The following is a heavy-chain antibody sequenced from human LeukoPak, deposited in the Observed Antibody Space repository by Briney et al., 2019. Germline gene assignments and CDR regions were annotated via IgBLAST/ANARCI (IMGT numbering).Heavy chain of an antibody. J-gene: IGHJ6*03. V-gene: IGHV3-48*04. D-gene: IGHD6-13*01. CDR2: ISSSSTNI. Sequence: GGSLRLSCAASGFNFRNYGMNWVRQAPGKGLEWVSYISSSSTNIAYADSLRGRFTISRDNVQNSLYLQINSLRVEDTSVYYCARDPALDSSSRYGDYMDVWGKGTTVTISS. CDR3: ARDPALDSSSRYGDYMDV. CDR1: GFNFRNYG.